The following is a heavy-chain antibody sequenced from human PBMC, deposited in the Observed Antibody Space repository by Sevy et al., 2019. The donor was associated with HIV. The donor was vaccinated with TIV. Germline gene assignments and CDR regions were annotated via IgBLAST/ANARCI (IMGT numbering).Heavy chain of an antibody. Sequence: GGSLRLSCTGSGFTFGDYAMSWFRQAPGMGLEWVGLIRSKDYGGATEYAASGKGRFTISRDDSKSIADLQMNSLKTEDTAVYYCTRGYYYDRSGYSDYWGQGTLVTVSS. D-gene: IGHD3-22*01. CDR1: GFTFGDYA. J-gene: IGHJ4*02. V-gene: IGHV3-49*03. CDR2: IRSKDYGGAT. CDR3: TRGYYYDRSGYSDY.